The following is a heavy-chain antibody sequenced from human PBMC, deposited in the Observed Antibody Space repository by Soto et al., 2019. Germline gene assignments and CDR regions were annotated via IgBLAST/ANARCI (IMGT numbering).Heavy chain of an antibody. Sequence: QVQLQESGPDLVKPSQTLSLTCTPSGGSITGGGSYWGGNRQHPGKGLEWIGYIHYSGTTYYNPSLKSRITISIDTSKKEFSLKLTSVTAADTAVYYCARDRDSYGFHDYWGQGTLVTVSS. V-gene: IGHV4-31*03. CDR2: IHYSGTT. J-gene: IGHJ4*02. CDR3: ARDRDSYGFHDY. D-gene: IGHD5-18*01. CDR1: GGSITGGGSY.